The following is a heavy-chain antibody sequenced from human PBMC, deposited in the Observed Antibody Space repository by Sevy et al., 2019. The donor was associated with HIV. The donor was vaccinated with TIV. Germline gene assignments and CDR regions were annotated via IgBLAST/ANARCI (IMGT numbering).Heavy chain of an antibody. Sequence: GGSLRLSCAASGFSFTNYAMAWVRQAPGKGLEWVSSISASGGSTYYADSGKGRFTISRDISKNTVYLQLNSLRADDTALYYCAKAGDVYVWGSFHLDYWGQGTLVTVSS. D-gene: IGHD3-16*01. J-gene: IGHJ4*02. CDR3: AKAGDVYVWGSFHLDY. CDR2: ISASGGST. CDR1: GFSFTNYA. V-gene: IGHV3-23*01.